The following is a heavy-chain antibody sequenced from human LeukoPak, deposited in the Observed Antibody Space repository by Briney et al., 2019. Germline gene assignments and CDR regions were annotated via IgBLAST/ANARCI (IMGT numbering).Heavy chain of an antibody. D-gene: IGHD3-22*01. CDR2: IIPIFGTA. V-gene: IGHV1-69*05. CDR1: GGTFSSYA. CDR3: ARAVYYYDSSGYRNWFDP. Sequence: GASVKVSCKASGGTFSSYAISWVRQAPGQGLEWMGGIIPIFGTANYAQKLQGRVTMTTDTSTSTAYMELRSLRSDDTAVYYCARAVYYYDSSGYRNWFDPWGQGTLVTVSS. J-gene: IGHJ5*02.